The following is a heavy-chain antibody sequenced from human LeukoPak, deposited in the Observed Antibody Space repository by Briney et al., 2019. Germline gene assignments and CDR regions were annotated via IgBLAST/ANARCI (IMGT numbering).Heavy chain of an antibody. Sequence: PSGTLSLTCTVSGGSISSGGYYWSWIRQPPGRGLEWIGYIYHSGSTYYNPSLKSRVTISVDRSKNQFSLKLSSVTAADTAVYFCARRTPAAGYFDYWGQGTPVTVSS. CDR1: GGSISSGGYY. CDR2: IYHSGST. J-gene: IGHJ4*02. CDR3: ARRTPAAGYFDY. V-gene: IGHV4-30-2*01.